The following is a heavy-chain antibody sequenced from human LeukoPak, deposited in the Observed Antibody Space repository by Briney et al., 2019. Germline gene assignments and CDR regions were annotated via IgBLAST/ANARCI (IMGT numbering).Heavy chain of an antibody. CDR3: ARGTNYGFDP. D-gene: IGHD1-7*01. CDR2: IKSDGSST. J-gene: IGHJ5*02. CDR1: GFAFSLYW. V-gene: IGHV3-74*03. Sequence: GGSLRLSCAASGFAFSLYWMHWVRQTPGKGLVWVSYIKSDGSSTKYADSVKGRFTISRDNAKNTLYLQMNSLRAEDTAVYYCARGTNYGFDPWGQGTLVTVPS.